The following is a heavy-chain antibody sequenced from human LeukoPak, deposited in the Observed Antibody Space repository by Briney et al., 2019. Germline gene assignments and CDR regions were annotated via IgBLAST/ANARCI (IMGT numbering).Heavy chain of an antibody. CDR3: AKGPGGAATDLIVAY. D-gene: IGHD6-13*01. V-gene: IGHV3-30*02. J-gene: IGHJ4*02. Sequence: GGSLRLSCAASGFTFSSYAMHWVRQAPGKGLEWVAFIRYDRGNEYYADSVKGRFTISRDNSKDTLYLQMNSLRTEDTAVYYCAKGPGGAATDLIVAYWGQGTLVTVSS. CDR2: IRYDRGNE. CDR1: GFTFSSYA.